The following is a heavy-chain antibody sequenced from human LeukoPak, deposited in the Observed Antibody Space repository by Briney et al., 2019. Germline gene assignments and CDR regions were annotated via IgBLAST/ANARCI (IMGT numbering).Heavy chain of an antibody. CDR2: IYNSGST. Sequence: SETLSLTCTVSGGSISSYYWSWIRQPPGKGLEWIGYIYNSGSTNYNPSLKSRVTISVDTSKKQFSLKLSSVTAADTAVYYCARGMSRYYFDYWGQGTLVTVSS. J-gene: IGHJ4*02. CDR1: GGSISSYY. CDR3: ARGMSRYYFDY. V-gene: IGHV4-59*01.